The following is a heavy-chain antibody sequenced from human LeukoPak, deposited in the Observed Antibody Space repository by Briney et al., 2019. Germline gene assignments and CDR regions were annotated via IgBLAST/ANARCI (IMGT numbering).Heavy chain of an antibody. J-gene: IGHJ4*02. V-gene: IGHV3-30*02. CDR1: GFTFSSYG. CDR3: AISGDIAAVEDYGHYFDY. Sequence: PGGSLRLSCAASGFTFSSYGMHWVRQAPGRGLEWVAFIRYDGSNKYYADSVKGRFTISRDNSKNTLYLQMNSLRAEDTAVYYCAISGDIAAVEDYGHYFDYWGQGTLVTVSS. D-gene: IGHD6-13*01. CDR2: IRYDGSNK.